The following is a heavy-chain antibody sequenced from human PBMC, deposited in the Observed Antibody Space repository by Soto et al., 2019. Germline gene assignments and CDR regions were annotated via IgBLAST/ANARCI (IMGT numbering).Heavy chain of an antibody. CDR3: ARTGRGRFDY. V-gene: IGHV3-7*01. CDR2: IKQNGSEK. CDR1: GFTFSFYA. D-gene: IGHD3-10*01. J-gene: IGHJ4*02. Sequence: LRLSCAASGFTFSFYAMSWVRQAPGKGLEWVANIKQNGSEKYYVDSVKGRFTISRDNAKNSLYLQMNSLRAEDTAVYYCARTGRGRFDYWGQGTLVTVSS.